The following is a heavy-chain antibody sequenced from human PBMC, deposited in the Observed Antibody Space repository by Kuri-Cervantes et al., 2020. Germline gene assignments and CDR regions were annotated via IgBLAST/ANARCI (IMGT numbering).Heavy chain of an antibody. J-gene: IGHJ3*02. CDR3: ARGHSVVVGAFDI. CDR1: GYTFTGYY. CDR2: INPNSGGT. V-gene: IGHV1-2*02. Sequence: ASVKVSCKASGYTFTGYYMHWVRQAPGQGLEWMGWINPNSGGTNYAQKFQGRVTMTRDTSISTAYMELSRLRSDDTAVYYCARGHSVVVGAFDIWGQGTMVTVSS. D-gene: IGHD2-15*01.